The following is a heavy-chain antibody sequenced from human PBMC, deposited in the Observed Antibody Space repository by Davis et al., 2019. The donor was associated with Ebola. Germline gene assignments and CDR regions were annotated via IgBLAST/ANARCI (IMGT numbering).Heavy chain of an antibody. J-gene: IGHJ6*02. CDR3: ARNGGSYSYYYYYGMDV. Sequence: GGSLRLSCAASGFTFSSYEMNWVRQAPGKGLEWVSYISSSGSTIYYADSVKGRFTISRDNAKNSLYLQMNSLRAEDTAVYYCARNGGSYSYYYYYGMDVWGQGTTVTVSS. CDR1: GFTFSSYE. V-gene: IGHV3-48*03. CDR2: ISSSGSTI. D-gene: IGHD1-26*01.